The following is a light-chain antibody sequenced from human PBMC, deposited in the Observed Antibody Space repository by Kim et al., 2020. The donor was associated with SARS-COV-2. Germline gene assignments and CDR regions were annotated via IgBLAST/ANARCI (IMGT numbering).Light chain of an antibody. CDR2: GAS. CDR3: QQYNNWPPYT. Sequence: VSPGERATLSCRASQSVSSKLAWYQQKPGQAPRLLIYGASTRATGIPARFSGSESGTEFTLTISSLQSEDSAVYYCQQYNNWPPYTFGQGTKLEIK. J-gene: IGKJ2*01. CDR1: QSVSSK. V-gene: IGKV3-15*01.